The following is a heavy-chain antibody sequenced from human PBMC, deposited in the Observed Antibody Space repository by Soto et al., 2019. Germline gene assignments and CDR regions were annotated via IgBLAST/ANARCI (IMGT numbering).Heavy chain of an antibody. D-gene: IGHD4-17*01. J-gene: IGHJ4*02. CDR3: ARVQTTVTTYFFDY. CDR1: DGAITSPAHY. V-gene: IGHV4-31*03. CDR2: IFYSGTT. Sequence: QVQLQESGPGLVKPSQTLSLTCTVSDGAITSPAHYWSWIRQLPGKGLEWIAYIFYSGTTYYSPSRQSRTTISIDTSKNQFSLKLSSVTAADTAVYYCARVQTTVTTYFFDYWGQGTLVTVSS.